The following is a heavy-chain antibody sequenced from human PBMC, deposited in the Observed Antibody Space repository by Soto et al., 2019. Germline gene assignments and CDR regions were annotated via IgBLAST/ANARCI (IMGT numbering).Heavy chain of an antibody. D-gene: IGHD2-8*01. V-gene: IGHV4-4*02. CDR2: IYHSGST. Sequence: GSLRLSCAASGFTFSSYAMSWVRQPPGKGLEWIGEIYHSGSTNYNPSLKSRVTISVDKSKNQFSLKLSSVTAADTAVYYCASKVKYCTNGVCYRPIDYWGQGTLVTVSS. CDR3: ASKVKYCTNGVCYRPIDY. CDR1: GFTFSSYAM. J-gene: IGHJ4*02.